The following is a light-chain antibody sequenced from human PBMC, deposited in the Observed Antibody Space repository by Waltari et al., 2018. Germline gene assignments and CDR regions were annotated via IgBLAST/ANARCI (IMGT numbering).Light chain of an antibody. Sequence: EVVLTQSPATLSLSPGESATLSCRASQSLTKRYLAWYQQKPGQAPRLLIYGASSRAAGIPDRFSGSGSGRDFTLIISRLEADDCAVYYCQQYGSAILYTFGQGTELEIK. V-gene: IGKV3-20*01. CDR1: QSLTKRY. CDR2: GAS. CDR3: QQYGSAILYT. J-gene: IGKJ2*01.